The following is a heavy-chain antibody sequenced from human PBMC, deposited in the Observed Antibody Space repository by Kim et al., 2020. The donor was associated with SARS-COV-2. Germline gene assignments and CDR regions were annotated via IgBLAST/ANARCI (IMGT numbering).Heavy chain of an antibody. CDR1: GFTFSSYA. J-gene: IGHJ4*02. Sequence: GGSLRLSCAASGFTFSSYAMHWVRQAPGKGLEWVAVISYDGSNKYYVDSVKGRFTISRDNSKNTLYLQMNSLRAEDTAVYYCARDLKSSGGLKEFDYWGQGTLVTVSS. D-gene: IGHD3-16*01. V-gene: IGHV3-30*04. CDR3: ARDLKSSGGLKEFDY. CDR2: ISYDGSNK.